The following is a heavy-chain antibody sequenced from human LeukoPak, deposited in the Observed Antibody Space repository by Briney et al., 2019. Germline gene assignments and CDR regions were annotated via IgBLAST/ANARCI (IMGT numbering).Heavy chain of an antibody. CDR2: IYYSGRT. CDR1: GGSIGTYY. Sequence: SETLSLTCTVSGGSIGTYYWTWVRQPPGKGLEWIGYIYYSGRTSYNPSLKSRVTISVDTSKNQFSLKLSSVTAADTAVYYCASAPSGTWFDPWGHGTLVTVYS. J-gene: IGHJ5*02. V-gene: IGHV4-59*01. CDR3: ASAPSGTWFDP.